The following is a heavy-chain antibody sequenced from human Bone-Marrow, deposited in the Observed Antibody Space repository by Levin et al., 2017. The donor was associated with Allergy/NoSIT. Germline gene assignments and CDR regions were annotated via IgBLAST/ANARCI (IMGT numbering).Heavy chain of an antibody. Sequence: GGSLRLSCEASGFTFDDYAMHWVRQAPGKGLEWVAGISWNSGGIDYADSVKGRFTISRDNVKNALYLQMNSLRPEDTALYYCAKDYYYGSPTNLPDSWGQGTLVTVSS. CDR2: ISWNSGGI. J-gene: IGHJ4*02. V-gene: IGHV3-9*01. D-gene: IGHD3-10*01. CDR1: GFTFDDYA. CDR3: AKDYYYGSPTNLPDS.